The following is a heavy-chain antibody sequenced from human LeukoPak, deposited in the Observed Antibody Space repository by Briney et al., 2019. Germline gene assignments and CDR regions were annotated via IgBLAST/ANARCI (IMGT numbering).Heavy chain of an antibody. CDR2: IIPIFGTA. CDR1: GGTFSSYA. CDR3: ARTNSSGWYCFDY. J-gene: IGHJ4*02. D-gene: IGHD6-19*01. Sequence: WASVTVSCKASGGTFSSYAISWVRQAPGQGLEWMGGIIPIFGTANYAQKFQGRVTITADESTSTAYMELSSLRSEDTAVYYCARTNSSGWYCFDYWGQGTLVTVSS. V-gene: IGHV1-69*01.